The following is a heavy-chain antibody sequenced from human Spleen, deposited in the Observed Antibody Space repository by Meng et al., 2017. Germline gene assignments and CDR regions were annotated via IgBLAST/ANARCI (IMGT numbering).Heavy chain of an antibody. Sequence: GESLKISCAASGFTFSSYAMHWVRQAPGKGLEWVALITSDGSNEYYADSVKGRFTISRDNSKNTLYLQINSLRAEDTAVYFCARDGPHYDVDYWGQGTLVTVSS. V-gene: IGHV3-30-3*01. CDR3: ARDGPHYDVDY. J-gene: IGHJ4*02. CDR1: GFTFSSYA. CDR2: ITSDGSNE. D-gene: IGHD5-12*01.